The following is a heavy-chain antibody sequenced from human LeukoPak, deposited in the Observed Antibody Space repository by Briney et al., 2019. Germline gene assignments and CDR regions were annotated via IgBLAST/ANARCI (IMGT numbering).Heavy chain of an antibody. D-gene: IGHD1-26*01. CDR3: ARVLQYGTDFDY. V-gene: IGHV3-21*01. J-gene: IGHJ4*02. Sequence: GGSLRLSCAASGFTFSSYSMSWVRQAPGKGLEWVSSISSSSSYIYYADSVKGRFTISRDNAKNSLYLQMNSLRAEDTAVYYCARVLQYGTDFDYWGQGTLVTVSS. CDR1: GFTFSSYS. CDR2: ISSSSSYI.